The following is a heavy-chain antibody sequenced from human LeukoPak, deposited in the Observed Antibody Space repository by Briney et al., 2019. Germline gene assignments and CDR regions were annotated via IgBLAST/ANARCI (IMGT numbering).Heavy chain of an antibody. CDR2: IYYSGSS. CDR3: ARDSGYSSSYDH. J-gene: IGHJ4*02. CDR1: GGSMSSYY. V-gene: IGHV4-59*01. Sequence: PSETLSLTCTVSGGSMSSYYWSWIRQPPGKGLEWIGYIYYSGSSNYNPSLKSRVTMSVDTSKNQCSLKLTSVTAADTAVYYCARDSGYSSSYDHWGQGTPVSVSA. D-gene: IGHD6-13*01.